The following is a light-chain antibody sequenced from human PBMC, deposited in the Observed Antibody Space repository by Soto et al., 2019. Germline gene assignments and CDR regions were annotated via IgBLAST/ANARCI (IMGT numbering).Light chain of an antibody. CDR1: QSLLHSNGYYY. Sequence: DIVMTQSPLSLPVTPGEPASISCRSSQSLLHSNGYYYLDWYLQKPGQSPQLLIYLTSNRASGDSDRFSGSGSGTDFTLEITGVEADDVGVYYCVQAQYTPYTFGQGTNLEI. CDR3: VQAQYTPYT. CDR2: LTS. V-gene: IGKV2-28*01. J-gene: IGKJ2*01.